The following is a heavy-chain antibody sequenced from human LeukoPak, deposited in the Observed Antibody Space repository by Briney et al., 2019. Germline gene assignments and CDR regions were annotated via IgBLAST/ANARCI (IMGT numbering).Heavy chain of an antibody. CDR1: GGSIGSVN. D-gene: IGHD3-10*01. Sequence: PSETLSLTCTVSGGSIGSVNWSWIRQPPGKGLEWIGYIYNSVINNPNPSLKSRVTMSVDTSKNQFSLKLGSLTAADTAIYYCARVSGGSGSGPVDYWGQGTLVTVSS. CDR3: ARVSGGSGSGPVDY. CDR2: IYNSVIN. V-gene: IGHV4-59*01. J-gene: IGHJ4*02.